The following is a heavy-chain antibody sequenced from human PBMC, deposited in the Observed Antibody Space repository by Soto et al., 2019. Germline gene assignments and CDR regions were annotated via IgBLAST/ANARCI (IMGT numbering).Heavy chain of an antibody. V-gene: IGHV4-31*03. CDR1: GGSISSGGYY. J-gene: IGHJ5*02. Sequence: SETLSLTCTVSGGSISSGGYYWSWIRQHPGKGLEWIGYIYYSGSTYYNPSLKSRVTISVDTSKNQFSLKLSSVTAADTAVYYCARAMGADTAMANNWFDPWGQGTLVTVSS. CDR3: ARAMGADTAMANNWFDP. CDR2: IYYSGST. D-gene: IGHD5-18*01.